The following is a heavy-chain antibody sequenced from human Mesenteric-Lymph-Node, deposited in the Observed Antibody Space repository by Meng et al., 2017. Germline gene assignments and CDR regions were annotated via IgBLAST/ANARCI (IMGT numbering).Heavy chain of an antibody. J-gene: IGHJ4*02. CDR3: ARDPPGSGSYCKRGEIDY. V-gene: IGHV1-18*01. CDR1: GYTFTSYG. Sequence: ASVKVSCKASGYTFTSYGISWVRQAPGQGLEWMGWISAYNGNTNYAQKLQGRVTITTDTSKSTAYMELRSLRSDDTAVYYCARDPPGSGSYCKRGEIDYWGQGTLVTVSS. CDR2: ISAYNGNT. D-gene: IGHD3-10*01.